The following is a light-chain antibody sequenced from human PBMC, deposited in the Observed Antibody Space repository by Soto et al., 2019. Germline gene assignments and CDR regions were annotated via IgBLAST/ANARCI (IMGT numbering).Light chain of an antibody. Sequence: IQVTQSPSTLSASVGDRVTITCRTSQGISSALGWYQQKPGKVPKLLIYVASSLRSGVPSRFSGSGSGRDFTLTISSLQPEDFATYYCLQYYSYFRAFGQGTKVEVK. CDR2: VAS. V-gene: IGKV1-6*01. CDR3: LQYYSYFRA. CDR1: QGISSA. J-gene: IGKJ1*01.